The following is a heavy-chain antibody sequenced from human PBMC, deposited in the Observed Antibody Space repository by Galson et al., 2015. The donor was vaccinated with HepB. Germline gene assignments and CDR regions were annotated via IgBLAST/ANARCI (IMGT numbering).Heavy chain of an antibody. D-gene: IGHD6-19*01. CDR3: ARDAVPTGYGSGWSVYMRFGFDA. Sequence: SLRLSCAGSGFSLSTNAMHWVRQAPGKGLEWLALISYDGNNRFHADSVKGRFTISRVDSKNALYLQMNNLRTEDTALYYCARDAVPTGYGSGWSVYMRFGFDAWGQGTTVTVSS. V-gene: IGHV3-30-3*01. CDR1: GFSLSTNA. J-gene: IGHJ6*02. CDR2: ISYDGNNR.